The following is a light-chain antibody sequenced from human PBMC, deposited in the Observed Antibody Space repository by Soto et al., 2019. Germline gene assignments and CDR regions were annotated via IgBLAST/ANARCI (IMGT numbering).Light chain of an antibody. Sequence: EIVLTQSPGTLSLSPGERATLSCRASQSVSNSYIAWYQQKPGQAPSLLIYGASRRPTGITDRFSGSGSGRDFTPAISRLEPEDFAVYYCQQYGSSPWTFGHGTKVEIK. J-gene: IGKJ1*01. CDR3: QQYGSSPWT. CDR1: QSVSNSY. V-gene: IGKV3-20*01. CDR2: GAS.